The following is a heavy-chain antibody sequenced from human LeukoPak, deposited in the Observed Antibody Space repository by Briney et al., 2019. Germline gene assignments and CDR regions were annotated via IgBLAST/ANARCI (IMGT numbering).Heavy chain of an antibody. CDR3: LRQRSSSSSLDY. CDR2: SYSGGGT. V-gene: IGHV3-53*01. J-gene: IGHJ4*02. D-gene: IGHD6-6*01. Sequence: GGSLRLSCAASGFTVSSNYMSWVRQAPGKGLEWGSVSYSGGGTYYADSVNARFTISKDNCNNPLYIQMNSLRSDYPAVSHILRQRSSSSSLDYWGQGTLVTVSS. CDR1: GFTVSSNY.